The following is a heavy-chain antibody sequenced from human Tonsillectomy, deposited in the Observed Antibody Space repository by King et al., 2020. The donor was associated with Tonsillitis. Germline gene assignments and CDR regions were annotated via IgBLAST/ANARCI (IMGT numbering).Heavy chain of an antibody. Sequence: VQLVESGGGVVQPGRSLRLSCAASGFSFGGFAMHWVRQAPGMRLEWLATVSYNGGNEYYAGSVKGRFIISRDNSNNALYLQMNSLRPEDTAAYYCAREWSVIVDYWGRGALVTVSS. CDR3: AREWSVIVDY. CDR1: GFSFGGFA. V-gene: IGHV3-30-3*01. D-gene: IGHD3-22*01. J-gene: IGHJ4*02. CDR2: VSYNGGNE.